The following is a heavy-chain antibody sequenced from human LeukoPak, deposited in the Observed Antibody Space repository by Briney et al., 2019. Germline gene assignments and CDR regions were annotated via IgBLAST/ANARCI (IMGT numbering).Heavy chain of an antibody. CDR3: ARSEDIYNWFDP. CDR1: GGSISSTSYY. V-gene: IGHV4-39*01. D-gene: IGHD2-15*01. Sequence: PSETLSLTCTVSGGSISSTSYYWGWIRQPPGKGLEWIGSIYYSGSTYYNPSLKSRVTISVDTSKNQFSLKLSSVTAADTAVYYCARSEDIYNWFDPWGQGTLVTVSS. CDR2: IYYSGST. J-gene: IGHJ5*02.